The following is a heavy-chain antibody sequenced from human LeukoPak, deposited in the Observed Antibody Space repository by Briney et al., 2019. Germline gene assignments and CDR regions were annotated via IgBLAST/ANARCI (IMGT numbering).Heavy chain of an antibody. CDR2: ISSSGSYI. V-gene: IGHV3-21*01. D-gene: IGHD5-12*01. CDR3: AREGIYSGYDPYYFDY. J-gene: IGHJ4*02. CDR1: GFTFSSYS. Sequence: GGSLRLSCAASGFTFSSYSMNWVRQAPGKGLEWVSSISSSGSYIYYADSVKGRFTISRDNAKNSLYLQMNSLRAEDTAVYYCAREGIYSGYDPYYFDYWGQGTLVTVSS.